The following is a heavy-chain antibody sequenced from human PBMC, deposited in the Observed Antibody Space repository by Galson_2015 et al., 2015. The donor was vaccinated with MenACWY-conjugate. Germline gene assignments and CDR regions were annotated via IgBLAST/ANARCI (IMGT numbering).Heavy chain of an antibody. CDR1: GFTFSSYS. CDR2: ISDSSSTI. V-gene: IGHV3-48*01. D-gene: IGHD6-13*01. CDR3: ASRDSSSWYRQYFQ. J-gene: IGHJ1*01. Sequence: SLRLSCAASGFTFSSYSMNWVRQAPGKGLEWVSYISDSSSTIFYADSLKGRFTISRDNAKNSLYLQMNSLRAEDTAVYYCASRDSSSWYRQYFQ.